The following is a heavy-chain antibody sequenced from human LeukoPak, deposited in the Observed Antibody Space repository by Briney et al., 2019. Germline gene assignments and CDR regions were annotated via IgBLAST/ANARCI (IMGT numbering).Heavy chain of an antibody. V-gene: IGHV3-23*01. CDR1: GFTFSTYA. CDR2: SSGSNPGT. Sequence: GGSLRLSCAASGFTFSTYAMSWVRQTPGKGREWVAASSGSNPGTYHANSVKGRFTISRDNSKNTLHLQMSGLRAEDTARYYCAKAPVGHCSGAFCYHFDSWGQGTLVTVSS. J-gene: IGHJ4*02. D-gene: IGHD2-15*01. CDR3: AKAPVGHCSGAFCYHFDS.